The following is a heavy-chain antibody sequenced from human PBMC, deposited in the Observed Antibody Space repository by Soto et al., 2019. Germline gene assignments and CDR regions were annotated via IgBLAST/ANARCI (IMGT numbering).Heavy chain of an antibody. CDR3: ASQINWLRPDC. CDR2: FHYTGKT. D-gene: IGHD5-12*01. V-gene: IGHV4-39*01. Sequence: QLQLQESGPGLVKPSETLSLTCTVSGGSITTNSYYWGWVRQPPGKGLEWVGSFHYTGKTYYNPSLKSRVTISADTSKNQFSLKLNSVTAADTAVYYCASQINWLRPDCWGQGTLVTVSS. J-gene: IGHJ4*02. CDR1: GGSITTNSYY.